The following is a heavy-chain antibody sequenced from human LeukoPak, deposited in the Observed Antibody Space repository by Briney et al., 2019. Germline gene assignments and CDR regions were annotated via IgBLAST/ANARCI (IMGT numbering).Heavy chain of an antibody. CDR1: GFTFSSYA. CDR3: AKVVGATTRGYFDY. Sequence: GGSLRLSCAASGFTFSSYAMSWVRQAPGKGLEWVSTISGSGGSTYYADSVKGRFTISRDSSKNTLYLQMNSLRAEDTAVYYCAKVVGATTRGYFDYWGQGTLVTVSS. D-gene: IGHD1-26*01. CDR2: ISGSGGST. V-gene: IGHV3-23*01. J-gene: IGHJ4*02.